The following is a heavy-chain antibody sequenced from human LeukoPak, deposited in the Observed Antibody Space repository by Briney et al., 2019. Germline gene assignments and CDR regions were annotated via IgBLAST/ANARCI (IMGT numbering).Heavy chain of an antibody. CDR2: IWYDGSNK. J-gene: IGHJ6*02. V-gene: IGHV3-33*01. CDR3: ARVLGNRGYYYGMDV. D-gene: IGHD7-27*01. Sequence: PGRSLRLSCAASGFTFSSYGMHWVRQAPGKGLEWVAVIWYDGSNKYYADSVKGRFTISRDNSKNTLYLQMNSLRAEDTAVYYCARVLGNRGYYYGMDVWGQGTTVTVSS. CDR1: GFTFSSYG.